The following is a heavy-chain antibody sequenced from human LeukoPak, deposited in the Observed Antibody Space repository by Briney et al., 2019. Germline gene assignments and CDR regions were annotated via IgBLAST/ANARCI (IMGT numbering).Heavy chain of an antibody. Sequence: SETLSLTCAVYGGSFSGYYWSWIRQPPGKGLEWIGEINHSGSTNYNPSLKSRVTISVDTSKNQFSLKLSSVTAADTAVYYCARADYDSSGYYPQPTYFQHWGQGTLVTVSS. CDR2: INHSGST. CDR1: GGSFSGYY. V-gene: IGHV4-34*01. J-gene: IGHJ1*01. CDR3: ARADYDSSGYYPQPTYFQH. D-gene: IGHD3-22*01.